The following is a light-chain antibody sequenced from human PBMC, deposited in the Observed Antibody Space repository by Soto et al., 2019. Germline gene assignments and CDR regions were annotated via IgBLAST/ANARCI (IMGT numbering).Light chain of an antibody. CDR3: QQYKDWPTT. CDR2: YAS. CDR1: QSASTT. J-gene: IGKJ1*01. Sequence: EIVMTQSPATLSVSPGERATLSCRASQSASTTVAWYQQKSGQAPRLLIYYASTRAIGVPVRFSGSGSGTDFTLTITSLQSEDFGVYYCQQYKDWPTTFGQGTKVEIK. V-gene: IGKV3-15*01.